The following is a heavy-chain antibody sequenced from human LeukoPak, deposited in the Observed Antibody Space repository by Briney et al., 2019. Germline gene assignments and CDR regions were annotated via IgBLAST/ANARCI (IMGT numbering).Heavy chain of an antibody. Sequence: GASVKVSCKASGYTFTGYYMHLVRQAPGQGLEWMGRINPNSGGTDYAQKFQGRVTMTRDTSISTAYMELSRLRSDDTAVYYCARRSRVGATTNAFDIWGQGTMVTVSS. D-gene: IGHD1-26*01. J-gene: IGHJ3*02. CDR2: INPNSGGT. CDR1: GYTFTGYY. CDR3: ARRSRVGATTNAFDI. V-gene: IGHV1-2*06.